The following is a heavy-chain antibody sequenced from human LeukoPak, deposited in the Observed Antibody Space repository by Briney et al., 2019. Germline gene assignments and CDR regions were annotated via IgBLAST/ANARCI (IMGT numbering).Heavy chain of an antibody. Sequence: GGSLRLSCAASGFTFSSYEMNWVRQAPGKGLEWVSYISGSGSTLNYADSVKGGFTVSRDNAKNSLYLQMNSLRAEDTAVYYCARDYVRGNAAFDIWGQGTMVTVSS. V-gene: IGHV3-48*03. CDR1: GFTFSSYE. D-gene: IGHD3-16*01. CDR2: ISGSGSTL. J-gene: IGHJ3*02. CDR3: ARDYVRGNAAFDI.